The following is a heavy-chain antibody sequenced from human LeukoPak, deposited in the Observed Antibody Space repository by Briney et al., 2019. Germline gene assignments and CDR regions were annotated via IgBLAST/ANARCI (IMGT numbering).Heavy chain of an antibody. CDR3: ARTLARYDFWSGYYFGYFDY. CDR2: IYYSGST. CDR1: GGSISSSSYY. D-gene: IGHD3-3*01. V-gene: IGHV4-39*07. J-gene: IGHJ4*02. Sequence: SETLSLTCTVSGGSISSSSYYWGWIRQPPGKGLEWIGSIYYSGSTYYNPSLKSRVTISVDTSKNQFSLKLSSVTAADTAVYYCARTLARYDFWSGYYFGYFDYWGQGTLVTVSS.